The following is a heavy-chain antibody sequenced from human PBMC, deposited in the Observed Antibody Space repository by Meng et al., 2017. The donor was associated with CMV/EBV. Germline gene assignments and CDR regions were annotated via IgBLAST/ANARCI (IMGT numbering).Heavy chain of an antibody. Sequence: SETLSLTCTVSGGSISSSSYYWGWIRQPPGKGLEWIGSIYYSGSTYYNPSLKSRVTISVDTTNDQFSLRLRSVTAADTAIYYCARGTGALSWGQGTLVTVSS. CDR1: GGSISSSSYY. CDR3: ARGTGALS. V-gene: IGHV4-39*07. CDR2: IYYSGST. J-gene: IGHJ5*02. D-gene: IGHD1-1*01.